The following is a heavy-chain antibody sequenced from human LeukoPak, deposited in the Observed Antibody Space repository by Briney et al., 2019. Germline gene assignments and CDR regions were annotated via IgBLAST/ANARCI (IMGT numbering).Heavy chain of an antibody. Sequence: PGGSLRLSCAASGFTFSSYSMNWVRQAPGKGLKWVSYLSSSGSTIYYADSVKGRFTISRDNAKNSLYLQMNSLRDEDTAVYYCARNRYYDFWSGYYETPNWFDPWGQGTLVTVSS. V-gene: IGHV3-48*02. CDR2: LSSSGSTI. D-gene: IGHD3-3*01. CDR3: ARNRYYDFWSGYYETPNWFDP. J-gene: IGHJ5*02. CDR1: GFTFSSYS.